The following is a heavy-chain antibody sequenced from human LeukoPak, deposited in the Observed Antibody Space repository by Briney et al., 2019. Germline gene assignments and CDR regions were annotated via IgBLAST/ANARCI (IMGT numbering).Heavy chain of an antibody. Sequence: GGSLRLSCAASGFTFSSYAMSWVRQAPGKGLEWVSAISGSGGSTYYADSVKGRFTISRDNSKNTLYLQMNSLRAEDTAVYYCAKVRYYDSSGYATYGGFDYWGQGTLVTVSS. CDR3: AKVRYYDSSGYATYGGFDY. CDR2: ISGSGGST. J-gene: IGHJ4*02. CDR1: GFTFSSYA. D-gene: IGHD3-22*01. V-gene: IGHV3-23*01.